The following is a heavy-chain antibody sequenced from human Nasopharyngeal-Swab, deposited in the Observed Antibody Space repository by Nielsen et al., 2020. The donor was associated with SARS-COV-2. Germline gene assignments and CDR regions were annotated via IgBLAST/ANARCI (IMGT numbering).Heavy chain of an antibody. Sequence: RQAGGKGLEWVAFIAHDASNEYYGDSVKGRFSISRDSSKNTLYLQMDSLRGEDTAVYYCARDAPAHYGAFYWGRGTLVTVSS. D-gene: IGHD4-17*01. V-gene: IGHV3-30*03. CDR2: IAHDASNE. CDR3: ARDAPAHYGAFY. J-gene: IGHJ4*02.